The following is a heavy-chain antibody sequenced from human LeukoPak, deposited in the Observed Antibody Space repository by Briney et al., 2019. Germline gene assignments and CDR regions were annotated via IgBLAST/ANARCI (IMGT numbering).Heavy chain of an antibody. CDR3: ARVGLVYGDYPDLDY. Sequence: GGSLRLSCAASGFTFSSYWMHWVRQAPGKGLVWVSRINSDGSSTSYADSVKGRFTISRDNAKNTLYLQMNSLRAEDTAVYYCARVGLVYGDYPDLDYWAREPWSPSPQ. J-gene: IGHJ4*02. CDR1: GFTFSSYW. D-gene: IGHD4-17*01. CDR2: INSDGSST. V-gene: IGHV3-74*01.